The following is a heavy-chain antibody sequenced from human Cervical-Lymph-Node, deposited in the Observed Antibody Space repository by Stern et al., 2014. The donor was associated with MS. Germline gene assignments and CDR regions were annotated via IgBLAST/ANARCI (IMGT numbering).Heavy chain of an antibody. CDR1: GGTFSGLA. J-gene: IGHJ6*02. V-gene: IGHV1-69*01. D-gene: IGHD4-17*01. CDR3: ATAATVTVGIMDV. CDR2: IIPIIATP. Sequence: QVQLVQSGAEVKKPGSSVKVSCKASGGTFSGLAINWVRQAPGHGLEWMGGIIPIIATPNYSQRFRDRVTITADAPTSTVYMEMGSLRPDDTAVYYCATAATVTVGIMDVWGQGTTVTVSS.